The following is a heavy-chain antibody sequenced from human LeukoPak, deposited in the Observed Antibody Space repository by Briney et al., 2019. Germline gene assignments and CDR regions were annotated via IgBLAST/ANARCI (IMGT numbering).Heavy chain of an antibody. V-gene: IGHV1-46*01. CDR2: INPSGGST. J-gene: IGHJ4*02. D-gene: IGHD3-10*01. CDR3: AREGEASADY. CDR1: GCTFTSNY. Sequence: ASVKVSCKASGCTFTSNYIHWVRQAPGQGLEWMGIINPSGGSTSYAQKFQGRVTMTRDTSTSTVYMELSSLRSEDTAVYYCAREGEASADYWGQGTLVTVSS.